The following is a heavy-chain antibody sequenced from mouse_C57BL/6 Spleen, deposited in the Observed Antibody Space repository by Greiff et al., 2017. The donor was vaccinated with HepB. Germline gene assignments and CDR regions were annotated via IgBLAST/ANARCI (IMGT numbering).Heavy chain of an antibody. CDR3: ARSIRTTVVARGDYFDY. CDR1: GYTFTDYY. D-gene: IGHD1-1*01. J-gene: IGHJ2*01. Sequence: QVQLQQSGAELVKPGASVKISCKASGYTFTDYYINWVKQRPGQGLEWIGKIGPGSGSTYYNEKFKGKATLTADKSSSTAYMQLSSLTSEDSAVYFCARSIRTTVVARGDYFDYWGQGTTLTVSS. CDR2: IGPGSGST. V-gene: IGHV1-77*01.